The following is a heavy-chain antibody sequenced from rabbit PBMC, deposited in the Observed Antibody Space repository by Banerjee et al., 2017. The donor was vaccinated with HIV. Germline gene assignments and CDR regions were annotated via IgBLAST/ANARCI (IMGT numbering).Heavy chain of an antibody. J-gene: IGHJ4*01. CDR2: IYGGSRGIT. CDR1: GFSFSSSY. V-gene: IGHV1S45*01. Sequence: QEQLVEYGGDLVQPGASLTLTCTASGFSFSSSYMCWVRQAPGKGLEWIACIYGGSRGITYYASWAKGRFTISRPSSTTVTLQMTSLTAADTATYFCARGQSNDAYFTLWGQGTLVTVS. CDR3: ARGQSNDAYFTL.